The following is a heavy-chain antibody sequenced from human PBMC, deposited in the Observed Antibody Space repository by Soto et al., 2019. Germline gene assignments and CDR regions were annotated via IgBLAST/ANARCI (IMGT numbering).Heavy chain of an antibody. D-gene: IGHD3-3*01. CDR2: INHSGST. CDR1: GGSFSGYY. CDR3: ARGGIFGVVRKTWFDP. Sequence: SETLSLTCSVYGGSFSGYYWSWIRHPPGKGLEWIGEINHSGSTNYNPSLKSRVTISVDTSKNQFSLKLSSVTAADTAVYYCARGGIFGVVRKTWFDPWGQGTLVTVSS. J-gene: IGHJ5*02. V-gene: IGHV4-34*01.